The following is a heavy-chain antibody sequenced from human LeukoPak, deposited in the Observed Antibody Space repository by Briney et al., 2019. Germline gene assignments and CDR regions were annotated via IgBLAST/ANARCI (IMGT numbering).Heavy chain of an antibody. CDR2: IRYDGSNK. J-gene: IGHJ4*02. V-gene: IGHV3-30*02. CDR3: AKDSEAMVLTGYYFDY. D-gene: IGHD4/OR15-4a*01. Sequence: GGSLRLSCAASGFTFSSYAMHWVRQAPGKGLEWVAFIRYDGSNKYYADSVKGRFTISRDNSKNTLYLQMNSLRAEDTAVYYCAKDSEAMVLTGYYFDYWGQGTLVTVSS. CDR1: GFTFSSYA.